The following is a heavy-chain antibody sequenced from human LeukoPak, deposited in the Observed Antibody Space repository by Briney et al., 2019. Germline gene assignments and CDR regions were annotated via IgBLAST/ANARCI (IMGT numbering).Heavy chain of an antibody. CDR2: INHSGST. D-gene: IGHD5-12*01. CDR3: ARGRYIVATIYFDY. Sequence: PSETLSLTCTVSGYSISSGYYWSWIRQPPGKGLEWIGEINHSGSTNYNPSLKSRVTISVDTSKNQFSLKLSSVTAADTAVYYCARGRYIVATIYFDYWGQGTLVTVSS. CDR1: GYSISSGYY. V-gene: IGHV4-38-2*02. J-gene: IGHJ4*02.